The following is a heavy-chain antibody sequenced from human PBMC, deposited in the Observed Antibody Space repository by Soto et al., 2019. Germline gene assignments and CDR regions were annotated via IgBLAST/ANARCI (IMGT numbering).Heavy chain of an antibody. CDR3: ACTHDYGDYGPPEYFQH. D-gene: IGHD4-17*01. CDR1: GYTFTSYG. Sequence: ASVKVSCKASGYTFTSYGISWVRQAPGQGLEWMGWISAYNGNANYAQKLQGRVTMTTDTSTSTAYMELRGLRSGDTAVYYCACTHDYGDYGPPEYFQHWGQGTLVTVSS. V-gene: IGHV1-18*01. CDR2: ISAYNGNA. J-gene: IGHJ1*01.